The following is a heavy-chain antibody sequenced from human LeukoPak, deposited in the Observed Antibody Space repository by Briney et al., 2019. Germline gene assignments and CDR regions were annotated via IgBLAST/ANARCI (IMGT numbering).Heavy chain of an antibody. Sequence: PGGSLRLSCAASGFTFSSYSMNWVRQAPGKGLEWVSSISSSSSYIYYADSVKGRFTISRDNAKNSLYLQMNSLKTEDTAVYYCARVERGPGKWDSGWFDPWGQGTLVTVSS. V-gene: IGHV3-21*04. D-gene: IGHD1-1*01. CDR3: ARVERGPGKWDSGWFDP. CDR2: ISSSSSYI. J-gene: IGHJ5*02. CDR1: GFTFSSYS.